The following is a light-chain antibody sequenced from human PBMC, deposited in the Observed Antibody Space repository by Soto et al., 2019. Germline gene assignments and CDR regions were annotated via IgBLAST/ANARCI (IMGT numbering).Light chain of an antibody. V-gene: IGKV3-15*01. CDR3: QQYDKWPPKT. J-gene: IGKJ1*01. CDR2: GVS. CDR1: QSVDTN. Sequence: IVMTQSPATLSVSPGERATLSCRSSQSVDTNLAWYQKKPGQAPRLLIYGVSARATGIPARFSGSGSGTEFTLTISSLQSEDSAVYYCQQYDKWPPKTFGQGTKVDIK.